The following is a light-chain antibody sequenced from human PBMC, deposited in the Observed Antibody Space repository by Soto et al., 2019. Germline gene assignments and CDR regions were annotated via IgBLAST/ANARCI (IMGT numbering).Light chain of an antibody. J-gene: IGKJ1*01. Sequence: TITSRARQSISSWLAWYQQEPGTAPXXLXXDASSLESGVPSRFSGSGSGPEFTLTLSSLPPHDFATSRPDKYDRSSIGGTFAQGTQL. CDR3: DKYDRSSIGGT. V-gene: IGKV1-5*01. CDR2: DAS. CDR1: QSISSW.